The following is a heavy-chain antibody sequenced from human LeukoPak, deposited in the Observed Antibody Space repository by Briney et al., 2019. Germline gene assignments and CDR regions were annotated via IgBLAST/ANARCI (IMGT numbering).Heavy chain of an antibody. J-gene: IGHJ5*02. CDR3: ARKRCTGDCYLFDP. Sequence: GASVKVSCKASGYTFSTYGLMWVRQAPGQGLEWMGWINTNNGNTSYAQKFQGRVTMTTDTSTSTGYMELRSLRSDDTAVYYCARKRCTGDCYLFDPWGQGTLVTVSS. CDR2: INTNNGNT. V-gene: IGHV1-18*01. D-gene: IGHD2-21*02. CDR1: GYTFSTYG.